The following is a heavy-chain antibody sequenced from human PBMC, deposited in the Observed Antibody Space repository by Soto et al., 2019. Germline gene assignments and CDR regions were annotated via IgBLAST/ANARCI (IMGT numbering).Heavy chain of an antibody. CDR1: GFTFSSYS. CDR3: ARDLRGYSYGYGGGFYYYYYGMDV. J-gene: IGHJ6*02. V-gene: IGHV3-21*01. D-gene: IGHD5-18*01. Sequence: GGSLRLSCAASGFTFSSYSMNWVRQAPGKGLEWVSSISSSSSYIYYADSVKGRFTISRDNAKNSLYLQMNSLRAEDTAVYYCARDLRGYSYGYGGGFYYYYYGMDVWGQGTTVTVSS. CDR2: ISSSSSYI.